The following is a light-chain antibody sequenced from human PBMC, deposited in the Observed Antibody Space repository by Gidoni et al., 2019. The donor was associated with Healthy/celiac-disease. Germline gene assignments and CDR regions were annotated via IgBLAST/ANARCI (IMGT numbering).Light chain of an antibody. CDR3: QQYDNLPWT. CDR1: QDISNY. J-gene: IGKJ1*01. V-gene: IGKV1-33*01. Sequence: DIQMTQSPSSLSASVGDRVTITCQASQDISNYLNWYQQKPGKAPKLLIYDASNLETGVPSRFSGSGSGTYFTFTISSLQPEDIATYYCQQYDNLPWTFGQGTKVEI. CDR2: DAS.